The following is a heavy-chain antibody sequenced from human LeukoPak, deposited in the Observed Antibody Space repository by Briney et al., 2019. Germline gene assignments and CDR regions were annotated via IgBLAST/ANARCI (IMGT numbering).Heavy chain of an antibody. Sequence: SETLSLTCTVSGGSISSYYLSWIRQPAGKGLEWIGRIYTSGSTNYNPSLKSRVTMSVDTSKNQFSLKLSSATAADTAVYYCARGPSSSNYYYYYMDVWGKGTTVTVSS. CDR1: GGSISSYY. V-gene: IGHV4-4*07. CDR2: IYTSGST. CDR3: ARGPSSSNYYYYYMDV. J-gene: IGHJ6*03. D-gene: IGHD6-13*01.